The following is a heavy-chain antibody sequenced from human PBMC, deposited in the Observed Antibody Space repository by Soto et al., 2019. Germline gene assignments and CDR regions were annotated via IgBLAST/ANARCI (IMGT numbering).Heavy chain of an antibody. D-gene: IGHD6-6*01. J-gene: IGHJ6*02. CDR3: ARDGSIAARLVGMDV. V-gene: IGHV3-53*01. Sequence: GGSLRLSCAASGFTVSSNYMSWVRQAPGKGLEWVSVIYSGGSTYYADSVKGRFTISRDNSKNTLYLQMNSLRAEDTAVYYCARDGSIAARLVGMDVWGQGTTVTVSS. CDR2: IYSGGST. CDR1: GFTVSSNY.